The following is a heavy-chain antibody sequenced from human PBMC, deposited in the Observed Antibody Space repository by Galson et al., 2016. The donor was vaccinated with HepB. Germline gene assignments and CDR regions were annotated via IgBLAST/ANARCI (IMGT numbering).Heavy chain of an antibody. J-gene: IGHJ3*02. D-gene: IGHD6-19*01. Sequence: SVKVSCKASGNTFTDYVSWVRQAPGQGLEWMGRINTNSGGTNYALAFHGRITMTRDTATRTLYMELRTLRSDDAAVYYCASDAFGTVADSFDGFDIWGHGTLVTVSS. CDR2: INTNSGGT. V-gene: IGHV1-2*06. CDR1: GNTFTDY. CDR3: ASDAFGTVADSFDGFDI.